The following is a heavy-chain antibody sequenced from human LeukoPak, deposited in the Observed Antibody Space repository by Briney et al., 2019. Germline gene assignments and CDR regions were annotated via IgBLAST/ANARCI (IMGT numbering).Heavy chain of an antibody. J-gene: IGHJ3*02. CDR1: SFHQQL. CDR3: ERDAFSTRINLGAGSKGNAFDI. V-gene: IGHV1-18*01. D-gene: IGHD3-10*01. CDR2: ISAYNGDT. Sequence: AAVKVPHLHWVWSFHQQLIRELRPAPGQGLEWMGWISAYNGDTKYAQKTQGRVTMTTDASTSPAYMELSSLTSESSAVSYSERDAFSTRINLGAGSKGNAFDIWGQGTMVTVSS.